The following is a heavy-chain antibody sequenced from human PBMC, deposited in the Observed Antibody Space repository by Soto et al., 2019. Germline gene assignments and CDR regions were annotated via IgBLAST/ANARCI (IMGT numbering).Heavy chain of an antibody. CDR3: ARSRIAANRGGSFDY. CDR1: GYTFTSYG. V-gene: IGHV1-18*01. D-gene: IGHD6-6*01. CDR2: ISAYNGNI. J-gene: IGHJ4*02. Sequence: QVQLVQSGAEVKKPGASVKVSCKASGYTFTSYGISWVRQAPGQGLEWMGWISAYNGNINYAQKRQGRVTMTTDTSTRTAYMELRSLRSDDTAVYYCARSRIAANRGGSFDYWGQGTLDTVSS.